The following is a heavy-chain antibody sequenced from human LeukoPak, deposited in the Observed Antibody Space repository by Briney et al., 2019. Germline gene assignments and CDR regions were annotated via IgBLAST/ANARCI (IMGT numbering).Heavy chain of an antibody. D-gene: IGHD3-10*01. V-gene: IGHV3-30*04. Sequence: PGRSLRLSCAASGFTFSSYAMHWVRQAPGKGLEWVAVISYDGSNKYYADSVKGRFTISRDNSKNTLYLQMNSLRAEDTAVYYCARVLYGSGSYYAHLGYWGQGTLATVSS. CDR3: ARVLYGSGSYYAHLGY. J-gene: IGHJ4*02. CDR2: ISYDGSNK. CDR1: GFTFSSYA.